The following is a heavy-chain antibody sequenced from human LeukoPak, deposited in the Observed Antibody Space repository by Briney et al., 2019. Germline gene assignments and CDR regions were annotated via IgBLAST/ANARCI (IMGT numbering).Heavy chain of an antibody. D-gene: IGHD3-3*01. CDR1: GFTFSSYA. CDR3: ARVGDYDFWSGFMDD. V-gene: IGHV3-30-3*01. CDR2: ISYDGSNK. J-gene: IGHJ6*02. Sequence: GGSLRLSCAASGFTFSSYAMHWVRQAPGKGLEWVVVISYDGSNKYYADSVKGRFTISRDNSKNTLYLQMNSLRAEDTAVYYCARVGDYDFWSGFMDDWGQGTTVTVAS.